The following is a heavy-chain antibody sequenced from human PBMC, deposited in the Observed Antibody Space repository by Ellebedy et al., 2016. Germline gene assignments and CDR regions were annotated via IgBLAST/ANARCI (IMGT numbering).Heavy chain of an antibody. V-gene: IGHV3-23*01. CDR1: GFTFSSYW. Sequence: GGSLRLSCAASGFTFSSYWMSWVRQVPGKGPEWVSAVVGSGERTFYADSVKGRFTISRDNSKNRLYLQMSSLKVEDTATYYCANVGGSGTYYNGYWGQGTLVTVSS. D-gene: IGHD3-10*01. CDR2: VVGSGERT. CDR3: ANVGGSGTYYNGY. J-gene: IGHJ4*02.